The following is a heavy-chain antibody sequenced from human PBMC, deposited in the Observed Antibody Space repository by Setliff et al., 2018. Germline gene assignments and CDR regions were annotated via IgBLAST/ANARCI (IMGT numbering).Heavy chain of an antibody. J-gene: IGHJ6*03. CDR1: GFTFSRYW. CDR2: LNEDGSIT. Sequence: PGGSLRLSCADSGFTFSRYWMHWVRQAPGKGLVWVSRLNEDGSITSYADSVKGRFTISGDNSKNTLYLQMNSLRAEDTAVYFCARGEHIVSGDFYHYIDVWGKGTTVTVSS. V-gene: IGHV3-74*03. D-gene: IGHD2-15*01. CDR3: ARGEHIVSGDFYHYIDV.